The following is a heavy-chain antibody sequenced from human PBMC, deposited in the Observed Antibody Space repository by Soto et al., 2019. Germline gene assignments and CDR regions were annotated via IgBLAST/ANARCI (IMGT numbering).Heavy chain of an antibody. J-gene: IGHJ1*01. CDR3: ARTLGGAEYLQC. V-gene: IGHV1-2*06. Sequence: QVQLVQSGAEVKKPGASVTVSCKASGYTFTGYYIYWVRQAPGQGLEWMGRINSNTGDTRYAQRFQGKVTMTSDTSCNTAYMELRSLKSNDTAVYYCARTLGGAEYLQCWGQGTLVTVSS. D-gene: IGHD3-16*01. CDR1: GYTFTGYY. CDR2: INSNTGDT.